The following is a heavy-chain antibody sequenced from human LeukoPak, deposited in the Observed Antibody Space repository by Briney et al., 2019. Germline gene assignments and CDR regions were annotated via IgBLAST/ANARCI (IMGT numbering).Heavy chain of an antibody. Sequence: GGSLRLSCAASGFTFSSHVVQWVRQAPGKGLEWVAVISENGNNKYYADSVKGRFTISRDNSKNTLYLQMNSLRAEDTAVYYCARATGFEWLLIDYWGQGTLVTVSS. CDR2: ISENGNNK. CDR3: ARATGFEWLLIDY. V-gene: IGHV3-30-3*01. D-gene: IGHD3-3*01. J-gene: IGHJ4*02. CDR1: GFTFSSHV.